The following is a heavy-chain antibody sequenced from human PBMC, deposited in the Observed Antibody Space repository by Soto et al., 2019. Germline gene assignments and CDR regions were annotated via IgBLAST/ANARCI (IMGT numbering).Heavy chain of an antibody. CDR2: IYPGDSDT. D-gene: IGHD5-18*01. CDR1: KYSFNNNW. J-gene: IGHJ4*02. CDR3: ARLTLPLGYPDY. V-gene: IGHV5-51*01. Sequence: PGESLKISCKGFKYSFNNNWIGWVRQMPGKGLEWMGVIYPGDSDTTYSPSFEGQVTISADKSINTAYLQWSSLKASDTAMYVCARLTLPLGYPDYWAQGNLVTVSS.